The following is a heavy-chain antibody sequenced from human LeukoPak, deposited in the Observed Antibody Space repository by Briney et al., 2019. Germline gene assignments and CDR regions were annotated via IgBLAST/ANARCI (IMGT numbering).Heavy chain of an antibody. CDR2: ITGSGGDT. J-gene: IGHJ4*02. Sequence: RGSLRLSCAASGFTFSSYAMSWVRQAPGKGLEWVSAITGSGGDTYYADSVKGRFTISRGDSKNTLSLQMNSLRPKDTAVYYCAKDETYQWGQGTLVTVSS. D-gene: IGHD2-2*01. CDR1: GFTFSSYA. V-gene: IGHV3-23*01. CDR3: AKDETYQ.